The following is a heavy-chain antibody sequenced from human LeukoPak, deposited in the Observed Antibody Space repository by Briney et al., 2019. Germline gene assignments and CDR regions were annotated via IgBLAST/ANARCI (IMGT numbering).Heavy chain of an antibody. Sequence: ASVKVSCKASGYTFTSFYMHWVRQASGQGLEWVGMINPNGGSTVYAQNFQGRVTMTGDMFTSTVYMELSSLRSEDTAVYYCGRDYHRYCTTGVCQNPLYYYMDVWGKGTTVTVSS. CDR1: GYTFTSFY. D-gene: IGHD2-8*01. J-gene: IGHJ6*03. CDR3: GRDYHRYCTTGVCQNPLYYYMDV. V-gene: IGHV1-46*01. CDR2: INPNGGST.